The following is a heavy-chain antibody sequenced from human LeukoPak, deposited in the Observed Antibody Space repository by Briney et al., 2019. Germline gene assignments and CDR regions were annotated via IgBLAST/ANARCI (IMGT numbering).Heavy chain of an antibody. CDR2: IGNNGDTT. D-gene: IGHD6-19*01. J-gene: IGHJ4*02. CDR1: GFIFSSHA. CDR3: ARDLTNGWHYFDY. Sequence: GGSLRLSCAASGFIFSSHAMHWVRQAPGKGLEYVSAIGNNGDTTYYANSVKGRFTISRDNSKNTLYLEMGSLRAEDMAVYYCARDLTNGWHYFDYWGQGTLVTVSS. V-gene: IGHV3-64*01.